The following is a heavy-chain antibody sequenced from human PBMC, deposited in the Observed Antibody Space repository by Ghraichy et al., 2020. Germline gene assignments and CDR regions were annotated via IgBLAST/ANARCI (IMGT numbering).Heavy chain of an antibody. V-gene: IGHV4-59*01. CDR2: IYYSGST. CDR3: ARGTWYGSEFDY. CDR1: GGSISSYY. Sequence: SETLSLTCTVSGGSISSYYWSWIRQPPGKGLEWIGYIYYSGSTNYNPSLKSRVTISVDTSKNQFSLKLSSVTAADTAVYYCARGTWYGSEFDYWGQGTLVTVSS. J-gene: IGHJ4*02. D-gene: IGHD6-13*01.